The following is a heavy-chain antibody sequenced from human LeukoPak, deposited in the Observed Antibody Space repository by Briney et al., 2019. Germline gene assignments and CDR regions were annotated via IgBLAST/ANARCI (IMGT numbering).Heavy chain of an antibody. Sequence: PGGSLRLSCTASAFTFSNYGMSWVRQAPGKGLEWVASINQDGSAKDSVHSVEGRFIISRDNVKNSLYLQMDSLRAEDTAVYYCARTSRASPGWRPRLKNAFDLWGLGTLVTVSS. J-gene: IGHJ3*01. CDR3: ARTSRASPGWRPRLKNAFDL. D-gene: IGHD6-6*01. V-gene: IGHV3-7*03. CDR1: AFTFSNYG. CDR2: INQDGSAK.